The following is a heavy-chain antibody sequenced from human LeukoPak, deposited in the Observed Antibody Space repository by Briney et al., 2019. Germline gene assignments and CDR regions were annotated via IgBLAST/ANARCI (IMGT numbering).Heavy chain of an antibody. J-gene: IGHJ4*02. CDR3: ARDNSASGIFFDS. CDR2: ISQGGSAE. V-gene: IGHV3-7*01. CDR1: GFTFSTFW. D-gene: IGHD6-13*01. Sequence: GGSLRLSCAASGFTFSTFWMGWVRQVPGKGLEWAANISQGGSAEYYVDSVKGRLTISRDKAENALYRQMNSRRAEDTAVYFCARDNSASGIFFDSWGQGTLVTVSS.